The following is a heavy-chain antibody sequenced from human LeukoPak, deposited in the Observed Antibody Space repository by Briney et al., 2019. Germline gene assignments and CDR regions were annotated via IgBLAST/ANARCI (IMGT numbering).Heavy chain of an antibody. J-gene: IGHJ4*02. D-gene: IGHD3-22*01. CDR3: ARRRTDDSNYFDY. CDR2: IYPGDSDT. Sequence: GESLQISCKGSGSRFTSYWIGWVRQLPGKGLEWMGIIYPGDSDTRYSPSFQGQVTISADKSISTAYLQWSSLKASDTAMYYCARRRTDDSNYFDYWGQGTLVTVSS. V-gene: IGHV5-51*01. CDR1: GSRFTSYW.